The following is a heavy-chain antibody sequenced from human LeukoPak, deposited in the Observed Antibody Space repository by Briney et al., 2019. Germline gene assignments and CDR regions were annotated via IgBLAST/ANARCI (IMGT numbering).Heavy chain of an antibody. Sequence: SVKLSCKASGGTFSSYAISWVRQAPGQGLEWMGGIIPIFGTANYAQKFQGRFTITAVESTSTAYMELSSLRSEDTAVYYCARGSIYDSSGYYYEGAFDIWGQGTMVTVSS. V-gene: IGHV1-69*13. CDR1: GGTFSSYA. J-gene: IGHJ3*02. D-gene: IGHD3-22*01. CDR3: ARGSIYDSSGYYYEGAFDI. CDR2: IIPIFGTA.